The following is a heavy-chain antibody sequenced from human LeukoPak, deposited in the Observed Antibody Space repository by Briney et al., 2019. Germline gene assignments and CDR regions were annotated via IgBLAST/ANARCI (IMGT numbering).Heavy chain of an antibody. CDR3: AREQTPLPAPDAFDI. CDR2: IIPILGTA. V-gene: IGHV1-69*11. Sequence: GASVKVSCKASGATFSSYAISWVRQAPGQGLEWMGRIIPILGTANYAQKFQGRVTITTDESTSTAYMELSSLRSEDTAVYYCAREQTPLPAPDAFDIWGQGTMVTVSS. J-gene: IGHJ3*02. CDR1: GATFSSYA. D-gene: IGHD4-23*01.